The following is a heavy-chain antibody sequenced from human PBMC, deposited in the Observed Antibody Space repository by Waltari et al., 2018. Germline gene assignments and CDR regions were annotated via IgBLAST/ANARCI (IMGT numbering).Heavy chain of an antibody. CDR2: IIPIFGTA. V-gene: IGHV1-69*05. CDR1: GGTFSSYA. CDR3: ARVPFVGAKGGYYFDY. Sequence: QVQLVQSGAEVKKPGSSVKVSCKASGGTFSSYAISWVRQAPGQGLEWMGGIIPIFGTANYAQKFQGRVRITTDESTSTAYMELSSLRSEDTAVYYCARVPFVGAKGGYYFDYWGQGTLVTVSS. J-gene: IGHJ4*02. D-gene: IGHD1-26*01.